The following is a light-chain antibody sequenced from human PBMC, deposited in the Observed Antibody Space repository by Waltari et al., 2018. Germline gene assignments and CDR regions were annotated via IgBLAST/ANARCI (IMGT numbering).Light chain of an antibody. CDR1: RSDIGDYNY. V-gene: IGLV2-8*01. CDR3: SSYAGRSYVV. Sequence: QSALTQPPSASGSPGQSLTISCTGTRSDIGDYNYVSWYQQHPGKAPKLIIYDVAKRPSGVPDRFSGSKSGNTASLTVSGLQTEDEADYYCSSYAGRSYVVFGGGTKLTVL. CDR2: DVA. J-gene: IGLJ3*02.